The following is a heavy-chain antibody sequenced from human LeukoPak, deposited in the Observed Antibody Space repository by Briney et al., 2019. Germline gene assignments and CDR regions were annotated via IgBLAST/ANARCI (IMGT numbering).Heavy chain of an antibody. D-gene: IGHD2-2*01. CDR2: ISGSGGST. V-gene: IGHV3-23*01. Sequence: PGGSLRLSCAASGFTFSSYAMSRVRQAPGKGLEWVSAISGSGGSTYYADSVKGRFTISRDNSKNTLYLQMNSLRAEDTAVYYCAKTYCSSTSCYGDRYFDYWGQGTLVTVSS. CDR3: AKTYCSSTSCYGDRYFDY. J-gene: IGHJ4*02. CDR1: GFTFSSYA.